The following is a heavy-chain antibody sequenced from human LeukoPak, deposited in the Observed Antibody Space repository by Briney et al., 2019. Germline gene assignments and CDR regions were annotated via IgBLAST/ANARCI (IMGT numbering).Heavy chain of an antibody. D-gene: IGHD5-18*01. CDR3: ARARGYSYPWYGY. CDR2: INHSGST. J-gene: IGHJ4*02. V-gene: IGHV4-34*01. CDR1: GGSLSGYY. Sequence: SETLSLTCAVYGGSLSGYYWSWIRQPPGKGLEWIGEINHSGSTNYNPSLKSRVTISVDTSKNQFSLKLSSVTAADTAVYYCARARGYSYPWYGYWGQGTLVTVSS.